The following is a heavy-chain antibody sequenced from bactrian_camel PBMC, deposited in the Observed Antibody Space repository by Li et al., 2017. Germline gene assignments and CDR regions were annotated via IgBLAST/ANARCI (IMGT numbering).Heavy chain of an antibody. CDR1: GTTFSNYW. J-gene: IGHJ6*01. V-gene: IGHV3S1*01. D-gene: IGHD4*01. CDR2: INKGGAIV. CDR3: ATGMNWAEYEYSS. Sequence: HVQLVESGGGLVQPGGSLRISCTASGTTFSNYWMYWARQAAGKGLEWVSSINKGGAIVTYADSVRGRFTVSRDDGKNTLYLQLNSLKSEDTALYYCATGMNWAEYEYSSWGQGTQVTVS.